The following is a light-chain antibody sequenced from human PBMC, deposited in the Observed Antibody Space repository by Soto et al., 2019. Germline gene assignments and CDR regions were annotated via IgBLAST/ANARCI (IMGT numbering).Light chain of an antibody. J-gene: IGLJ1*01. V-gene: IGLV1-40*01. CDR1: RSNIGAGYD. CDR3: QSYDSSLSVSYV. Sequence: QSVLTQPPSVSGAPGQMVTIPCTGSRSNIGAGYDVHWYQQLPGTAPKLLIYGNNNRPSGVPDRFSGSKSGTSASLAITGLQAEDEADYYCQSYDSSLSVSYVFGTGTKLTVL. CDR2: GNN.